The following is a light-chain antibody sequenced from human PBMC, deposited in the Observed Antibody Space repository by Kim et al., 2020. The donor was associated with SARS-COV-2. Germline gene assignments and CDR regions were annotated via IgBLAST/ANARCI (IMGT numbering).Light chain of an antibody. Sequence: VALGQTVRITCQGDCLRSYYASWYQQKPGQAPVLVIYGKNNRPSGIPDRFSGSSSGNTASLTITGAQAEDEADYYCNSRDSSGNLVFGGGTQLTVL. V-gene: IGLV3-19*01. J-gene: IGLJ3*02. CDR2: GKN. CDR1: CLRSYY. CDR3: NSRDSSGNLV.